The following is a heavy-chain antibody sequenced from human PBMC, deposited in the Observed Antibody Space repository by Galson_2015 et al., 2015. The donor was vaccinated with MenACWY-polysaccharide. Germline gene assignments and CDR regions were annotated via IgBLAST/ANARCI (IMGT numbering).Heavy chain of an antibody. Sequence: SGSGGSTYYADSVKGRFTISRDNSKNTLYLQMNSLRAEDTAVYYCARGHDYGDYFDYWGQETLVTVSS. CDR3: ARGHDYGDYFDY. D-gene: IGHD4-17*01. J-gene: IGHJ4*02. CDR2: SGSGGST. V-gene: IGHV3-66*01.